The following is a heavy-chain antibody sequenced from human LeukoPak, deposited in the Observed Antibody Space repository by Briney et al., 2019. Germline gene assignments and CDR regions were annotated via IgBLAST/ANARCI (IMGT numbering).Heavy chain of an antibody. D-gene: IGHD5-24*01. CDR2: INHSGST. J-gene: IGHJ6*02. CDR3: ARYRRDGYNNYYYYYGMDV. V-gene: IGHV4-34*01. Sequence: SETLSLTCAVYGGSFSGYYWSWIRQPPGKGLEWIGEINHSGSTNYNPSLKSRVAISVDTSKYQFSLKLSSVTAADTAVYYCARYRRDGYNNYYYYYGMDVWGQGTTVTVSS. CDR1: GGSFSGYY.